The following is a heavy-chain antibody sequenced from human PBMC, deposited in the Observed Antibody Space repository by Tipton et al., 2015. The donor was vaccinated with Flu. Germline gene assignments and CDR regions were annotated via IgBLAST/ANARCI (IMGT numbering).Heavy chain of an antibody. Sequence: TLSLTCTVSGGSISSSSYYWGWIRQPPGKGLEWIGSIYYSGSTYYNPSLKSRVTISVDTSKNQFSLKLSSVTAADTAVYYCARSLDAFDIWGQGTMVTVSS. CDR3: ARSLDAFDI. CDR2: IYYSGST. V-gene: IGHV4-39*07. CDR1: GGSISSSSYY. J-gene: IGHJ3*02.